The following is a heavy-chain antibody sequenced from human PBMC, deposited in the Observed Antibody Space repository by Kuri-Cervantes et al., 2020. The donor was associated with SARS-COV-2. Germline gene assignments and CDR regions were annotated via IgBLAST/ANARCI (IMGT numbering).Heavy chain of an antibody. J-gene: IGHJ6*02. D-gene: IGHD3-16*01. CDR2: IYESGDT. CDR3: ARATRGRDSHGLDYYGMDV. V-gene: IGHV4-39*01. Sequence: SETLSLTCTVSGASISSSTYYWGWIRQSPGKGLEWIGSIYESGDTYYSSSLKSRVTISVDTSKNQFSLKLSSVTAADTAVYYCARATRGRDSHGLDYYGMDVWGQGTTVTVSS. CDR1: GASISSSTYY.